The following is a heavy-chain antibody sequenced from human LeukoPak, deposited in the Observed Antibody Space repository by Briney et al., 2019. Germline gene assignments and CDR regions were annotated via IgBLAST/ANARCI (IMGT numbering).Heavy chain of an antibody. CDR1: GGSMSGFF. CDR3: ARTSRHFYGSGTNLTPWPAGMDV. CDR2: IYYSVSST. D-gene: IGHD3-10*01. J-gene: IGHJ6*02. V-gene: IGHV4-59*01. Sequence: SETLSLTCTVSGGSMSGFFWTWIRQPPGRELEWIGSIYYSVSSTKYNPSLKSRVTISVDTSKSQFSLNLDSATAADTAVYYCARTSRHFYGSGTNLTPWPAGMDVWGQGTTVTVSS.